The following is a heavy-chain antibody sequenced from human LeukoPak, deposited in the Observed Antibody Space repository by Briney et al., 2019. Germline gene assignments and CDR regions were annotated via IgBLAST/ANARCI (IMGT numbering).Heavy chain of an antibody. J-gene: IGHJ6*02. Sequence: SETLSLTCVVYGGSLSGYYWSWIRQPPGKGLEWIGEINHSGGTNYNPSLKSRVTISVDTSKNQFSLKPSSVTAADTAVYYCARVPYCSGGSCNYYYYYGMDVWGQGTTVTVSS. V-gene: IGHV4-34*01. CDR3: ARVPYCSGGSCNYYYYYGMDV. D-gene: IGHD2-15*01. CDR2: INHSGGT. CDR1: GGSLSGYY.